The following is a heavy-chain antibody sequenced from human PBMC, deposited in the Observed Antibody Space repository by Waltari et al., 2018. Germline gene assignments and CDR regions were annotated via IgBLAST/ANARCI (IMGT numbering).Heavy chain of an antibody. V-gene: IGHV3-53*01. Sequence: EVQLVESGGGLIEPGGSLRLSCAASGFTVSSNYMRWLRQAPGKGLEWVSVIYSGGSTYHADSVKGRFTISRDNSKNTLYLQMNSLRAEDTAVYYCARGSKHYYYGMDVWGQGTTVTVSS. CDR3: ARGSKHYYYGMDV. CDR1: GFTVSSNY. J-gene: IGHJ6*02. CDR2: IYSGGST.